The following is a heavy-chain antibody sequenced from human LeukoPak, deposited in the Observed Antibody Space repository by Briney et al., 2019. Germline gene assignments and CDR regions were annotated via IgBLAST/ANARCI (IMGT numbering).Heavy chain of an antibody. V-gene: IGHV3-7*01. Sequence: GGSLRLSCAASGLTFSSYWMSWVRQAPGKGLEWVANIKQDGSEKYYVDSVKGRFTISRDNAKNSLYLQMNSLRAEDTAVYYCARGSSSSWYQFDYWGQGTLVTVSS. J-gene: IGHJ4*02. CDR2: IKQDGSEK. CDR1: GLTFSSYW. CDR3: ARGSSSSWYQFDY. D-gene: IGHD6-13*01.